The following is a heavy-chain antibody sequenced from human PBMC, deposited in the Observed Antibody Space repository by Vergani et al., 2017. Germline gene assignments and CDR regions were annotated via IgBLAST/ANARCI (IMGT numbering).Heavy chain of an antibody. CDR1: GYTFTSYD. CDR2: MNPNSGNT. Sequence: QVQLVQSGAEVKTPGASVKVSCKASGYTFTSYDINWVRQATGQGLEWMGWMNPNSGNTGYAQKFQGRVTMTRNTSISTAYMELSSLRSEDPAVYYCARGGLRSGWYFFDYWGQGTLVTVSS. V-gene: IGHV1-8*01. J-gene: IGHJ4*02. D-gene: IGHD6-19*01. CDR3: ARGGLRSGWYFFDY.